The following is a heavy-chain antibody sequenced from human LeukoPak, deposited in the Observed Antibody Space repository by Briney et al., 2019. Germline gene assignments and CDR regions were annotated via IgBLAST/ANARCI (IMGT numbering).Heavy chain of an antibody. CDR2: IGGRSGNT. CDR1: GFTFDSYA. V-gene: IGHV3-23*01. Sequence: GGSLRLSCTASGFTFDSYAMGWVRQAPGKGLEWVSGIGGRSGNTYYADPVKGRFTISKDYSKNTSSLQMNSLRAEDTAIYYCVRFKGAGDRVYYSFGYWGQGTLVAVSS. CDR3: VRFKGAGDRVYYSFGY. D-gene: IGHD2-21*02. J-gene: IGHJ4*02.